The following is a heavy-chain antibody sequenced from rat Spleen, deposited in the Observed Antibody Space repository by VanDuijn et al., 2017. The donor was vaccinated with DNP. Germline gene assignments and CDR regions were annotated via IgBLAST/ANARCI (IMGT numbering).Heavy chain of an antibody. D-gene: IGHD1-12*02. J-gene: IGHJ1*01. Sequence: QVQLKESGPGLVQPSQTLSLTCTVSGFSLTSYHVHWVRQPPGKGLEWMGVMWSDGDTSYNSALKSRLSISRDTSKSQVFLKMNSLQAEDTAIYFCTRRGFYYVDWYWYFDFWGPGTMVTVSS. CDR1: GFSLTSYH. CDR2: MWSDGDT. CDR3: TRRGFYYVDWYWYFDF. V-gene: IGHV2-32*01.